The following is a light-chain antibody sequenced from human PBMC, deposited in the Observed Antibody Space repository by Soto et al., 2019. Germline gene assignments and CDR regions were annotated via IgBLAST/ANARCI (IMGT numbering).Light chain of an antibody. J-gene: IGLJ2*01. CDR1: SSDVGAYNY. CDR3: SSYAGSNNLL. V-gene: IGLV2-14*01. CDR2: GVT. Sequence: QSVLTQPASVSGSPGQSITISCTGTSSDVGAYNYVSWYQQYPGKAPKLMIYGVTNRPSGVSNRFSGSKTGNTASLTISGLQPEDEADYYCSSYAGSNNLLFGGGTKLTVL.